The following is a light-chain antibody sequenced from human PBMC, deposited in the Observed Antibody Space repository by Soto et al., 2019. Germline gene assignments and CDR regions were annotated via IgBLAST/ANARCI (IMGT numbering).Light chain of an antibody. CDR1: QSVSSSSY. CDR3: QQYGSSLT. J-gene: IGKJ4*01. Sequence: ESVLTQSPGTLSLSPGERATLSCRASQSVSSSSYLAWYQQKPGQAPRLLIYGASSRATGIPDRFSGSGSVTDFTLTISRLEPEDFAVYYCQQYGSSLTFGGGTKVEIK. CDR2: GAS. V-gene: IGKV3-20*01.